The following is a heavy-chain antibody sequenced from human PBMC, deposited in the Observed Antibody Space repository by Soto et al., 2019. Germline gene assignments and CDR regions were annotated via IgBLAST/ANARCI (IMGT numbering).Heavy chain of an antibody. V-gene: IGHV3-49*03. Sequence: GGSLRLSCTTSGFSVCDYAMSWFRQAPGKGLEWGGLVRDKAYGGTTEYAASVKGRFTISRDDSKSIAYMQMNSLKTEDTAVYYCITDGPDGRAYWGQGT. J-gene: IGHJ4*02. CDR3: ITDGPDGRAY. CDR2: VRDKAYGGTT. CDR1: GFSVCDYA.